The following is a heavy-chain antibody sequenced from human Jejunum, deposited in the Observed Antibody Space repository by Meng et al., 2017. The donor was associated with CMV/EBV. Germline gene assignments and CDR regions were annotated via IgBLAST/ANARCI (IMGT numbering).Heavy chain of an antibody. J-gene: IGHJ4*02. D-gene: IGHD5-12*01. V-gene: IGHV3-53*01. Sequence: VDVCESGGDLFQHGGSLVLPCAAFGFTVNSYYMSWVRQAPGKGLEWVSIIYSGGTTYYADSVKGRFTISRDISKNTLYLQMTSLRADDTAVYYCARARGYTTSGSFDCWGQGTLVTVSS. CDR1: GFTVNSYY. CDR2: IYSGGTT. CDR3: ARARGYTTSGSFDC.